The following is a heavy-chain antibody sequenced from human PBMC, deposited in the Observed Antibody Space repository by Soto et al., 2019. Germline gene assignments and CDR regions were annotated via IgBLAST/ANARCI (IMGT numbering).Heavy chain of an antibody. V-gene: IGHV1-69*13. J-gene: IGHJ4*02. Sequence: AVKVSCKPSVGTFRSYAISWVRQAPGQGLEWMGGIIPIFGTANYAQKFQGRVTITADESTSTAYMELSSLRAEDTAVYYCARSSGIYDNGDYYFDYWGQGTLVTVSS. CDR2: IIPIFGTA. CDR1: VGTFRSYA. CDR3: ARSSGIYDNGDYYFDY. D-gene: IGHD1-26*01.